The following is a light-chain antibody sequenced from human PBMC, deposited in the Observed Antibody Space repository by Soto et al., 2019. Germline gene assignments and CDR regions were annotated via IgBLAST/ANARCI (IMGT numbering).Light chain of an antibody. J-gene: IGKJ4*02. CDR3: QKYYTTPFT. V-gene: IGKV1-27*01. CDR1: QSISNY. Sequence: EIELTQSPSSLSASIGDRVTITCRASQSISNYLAWYQQQPAEDPKLLLYAGSSMQSGVPSRVSGSRSGTAFTLTISSLQPEEVATYYCQKYYTTPFTFGGGTKVEIK. CDR2: AGS.